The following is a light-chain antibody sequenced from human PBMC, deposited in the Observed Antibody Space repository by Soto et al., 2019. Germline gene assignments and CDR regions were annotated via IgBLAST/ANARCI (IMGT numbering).Light chain of an antibody. CDR1: SSDVGAYDR. CDR2: DVG. V-gene: IGLV2-14*01. CDR3: SSYIGGGIYV. Sequence: QSVLTQPASVSGSPGQSITISCSGTSSDVGAYDRVSWYQQYTGKAPKLLVYDVGNRPSGVSNRFSGSKSGNTASVTISGLQAEDEADYYCSSYIGGGIYVFGTGTKVTVL. J-gene: IGLJ1*01.